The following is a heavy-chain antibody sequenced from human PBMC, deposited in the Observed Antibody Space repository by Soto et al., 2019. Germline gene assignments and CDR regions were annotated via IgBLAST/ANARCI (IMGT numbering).Heavy chain of an antibody. D-gene: IGHD4-17*01. J-gene: IGHJ3*02. V-gene: IGHV1-69*01. CDR1: GGTFSSYA. Sequence: QVQLVQSGAEVKKPGSSVKVSCKASGGTFSSYAISWVRQAPGQGLEWMGGIIPIFGTANSAQKFQGRVTITADESTSTAYMELSSLRSEDTSEYSCAKQDGDSRMNAFDIWGQWTMVTVSS. CDR2: IIPIFGTA. CDR3: AKQDGDSRMNAFDI.